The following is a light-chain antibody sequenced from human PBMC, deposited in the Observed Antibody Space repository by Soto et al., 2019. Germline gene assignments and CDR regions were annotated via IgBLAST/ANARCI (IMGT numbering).Light chain of an antibody. V-gene: IGLV2-14*03. Sequence: QSALTQPASVSGSPGQSITISCTGTSSDVGGYNYVSWYQQHPGQAPELMIYDVSNRPSGVSSRFSGSKYGNTASLTISGLQAEDEADYYCSSYTSSGTYVFGTGTKLTVL. CDR3: SSYTSSGTYV. J-gene: IGLJ1*01. CDR1: SSDVGGYNY. CDR2: DVS.